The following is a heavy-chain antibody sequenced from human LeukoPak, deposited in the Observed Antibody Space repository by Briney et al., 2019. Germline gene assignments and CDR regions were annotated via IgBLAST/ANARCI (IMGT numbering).Heavy chain of an antibody. CDR3: ARNRDYGENFDY. CDR1: GGSISSYY. CDR2: IYYSGST. Sequence: PSETLSLTCTVSGGSISSYYWSWIRQPPGKGLEWIGYIYYSGSTNHYPSLKSRVTISVDTSKNQFSLKLSSVTAADTAVYYCARNRDYGENFDYWGQGTLVTVSS. D-gene: IGHD4-17*01. J-gene: IGHJ4*02. V-gene: IGHV4-59*01.